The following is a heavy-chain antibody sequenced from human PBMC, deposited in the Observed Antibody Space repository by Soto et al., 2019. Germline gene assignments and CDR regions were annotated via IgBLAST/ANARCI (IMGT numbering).Heavy chain of an antibody. V-gene: IGHV3-48*03. CDR2: ISGGGSTT. Sequence: GVSLRLSCAPSGFTFSNYEMSWVRQAPGKGLDWLSYISGGGSTTQHADPVKGRFTVSRDNAKNSLYLQMNSLRAEDTAVYYFAREARTYTGSIRHLDYWGPGTLVTVSS. J-gene: IGHJ4*02. CDR1: GFTFSNYE. D-gene: IGHD1-26*01. CDR3: AREARTYTGSIRHLDY.